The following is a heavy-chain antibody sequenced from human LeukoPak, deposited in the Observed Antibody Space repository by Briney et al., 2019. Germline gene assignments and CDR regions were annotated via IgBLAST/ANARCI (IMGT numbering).Heavy chain of an antibody. CDR2: ISRSGDST. V-gene: IGHV3-23*01. Sequence: GGSRRLSCEASGFTFSSYAMSWVRQAPGKGLEWVSRISRSGDSTSYSDSVKGRFSISRDNSKNTVSLQVNSLRAEDTAVYYCARYSGIVTTTPTVFDFWGQGALVTVSS. CDR1: GFTFSSYA. J-gene: IGHJ4*02. D-gene: IGHD5-12*01. CDR3: ARYSGIVTTTPTVFDF.